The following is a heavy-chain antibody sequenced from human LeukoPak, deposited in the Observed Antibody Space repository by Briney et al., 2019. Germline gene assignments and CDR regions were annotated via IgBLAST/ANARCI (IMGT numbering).Heavy chain of an antibody. CDR2: VTGSGDST. CDR1: GFTFSIYA. D-gene: IGHD6-6*01. CDR3: AKDRIPYSSLGEGDAFDI. V-gene: IGHV3-23*01. Sequence: HPGGSLRLSCAASGFTFSIYAMSWVRQGPGKGLEWVSVVTGSGDSTSYADSVKGRFTISRDNSKNTLYLQMNSLRAEDTAVYYCAKDRIPYSSLGEGDAFDIWGQGTMVTVSS. J-gene: IGHJ3*02.